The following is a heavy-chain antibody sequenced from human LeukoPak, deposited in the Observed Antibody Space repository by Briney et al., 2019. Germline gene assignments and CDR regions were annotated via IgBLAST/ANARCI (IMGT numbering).Heavy chain of an antibody. V-gene: IGHV3-43*02. CDR1: GFTFDDYA. CDR2: ISGDGGST. CDR3: AKDGSYQLPQTDYYGMDV. D-gene: IGHD2-2*01. Sequence: GGSLRLSCAASGFTFDDYAMHWVRQAPGKGLEWVSLISGDGGSTYYADSVKGRFTISRDNSKNSLYLQMNSLRTEDTALYYCAKDGSYQLPQTDYYGMDVWGQGTTVTVSS. J-gene: IGHJ6*02.